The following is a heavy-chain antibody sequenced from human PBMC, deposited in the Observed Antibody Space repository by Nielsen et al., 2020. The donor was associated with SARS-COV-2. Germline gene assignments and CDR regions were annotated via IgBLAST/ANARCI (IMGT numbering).Heavy chain of an antibody. V-gene: IGHV3-30*04. D-gene: IGHD6-13*01. J-gene: IGHJ4*02. CDR2: ISYDGSNK. Sequence: GGSLRLSCAASGFTFSSYAMHWVRQAPGKGLEWVAVISYDGSNKYYADSVKGRFTISRDNSKNTLYLQMNSLRAEDTAVYYCARDGVLYSSSHPGGYWGQGTLVTVSS. CDR1: GFTFSSYA. CDR3: ARDGVLYSSSHPGGY.